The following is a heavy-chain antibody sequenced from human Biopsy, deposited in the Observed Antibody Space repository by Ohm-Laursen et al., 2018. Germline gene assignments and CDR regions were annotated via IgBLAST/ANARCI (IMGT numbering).Heavy chain of an antibody. D-gene: IGHD1-26*01. V-gene: IGHV4-4*07. CDR1: GDSINNYY. CDR2: IYTSGSP. Sequence: TLSLTCTVSGDSINNYYWSWIRQPAGKGLEWIGRIYTSGSPNYNLSLESRVTMSVDTSKNQFSLNLGSVTAADTAVYYCARGTGRYYVYGAFDIWGQGTVVTVSS. J-gene: IGHJ3*02. CDR3: ARGTGRYYVYGAFDI.